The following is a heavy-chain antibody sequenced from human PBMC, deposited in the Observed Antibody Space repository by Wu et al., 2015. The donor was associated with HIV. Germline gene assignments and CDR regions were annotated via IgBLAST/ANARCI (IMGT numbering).Heavy chain of an antibody. D-gene: IGHD3-10*01. CDR1: GYTFTDYY. CDR3: ARATVFGIIIRFDP. Sequence: VQLIQFGAEVKKPGASVKVSCKASGYTFTDYYIHWLRQAPGQGLEWMGWINPNSGATNSAQEFQGRVTLTRDMSITTVYMDLTRLESDDTAVYFCARATVFGIIIRFDPWGQGTLVTVSS. V-gene: IGHV1-2*02. J-gene: IGHJ5*02. CDR2: INPNSGAT.